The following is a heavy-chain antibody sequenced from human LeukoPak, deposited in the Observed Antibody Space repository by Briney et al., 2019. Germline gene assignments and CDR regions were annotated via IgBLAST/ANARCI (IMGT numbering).Heavy chain of an antibody. CDR1: GFTFSSYW. CDR2: IKQDGSEK. Sequence: GGSLRLSCAASGFTFSSYWMSWVRQAPGKGLEWVANIKQDGSEKYYVDSVKGRFTISRDNSKNTLYLQMNSLRADDTAVYYCAKGKVNHLGGLDYWGQGTLVTVSS. J-gene: IGHJ4*02. CDR3: AKGKVNHLGGLDY. D-gene: IGHD1-14*01. V-gene: IGHV3-7*03.